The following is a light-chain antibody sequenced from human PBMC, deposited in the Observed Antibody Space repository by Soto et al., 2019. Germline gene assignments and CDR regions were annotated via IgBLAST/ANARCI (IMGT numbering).Light chain of an antibody. J-gene: IGKJ4*01. V-gene: IGKV3-20*01. CDR3: QQYGSSPPA. Sequence: EIVLTQSPVTVSLSPGETASLSCRASQTVSGSYLAWYQQKPGQAPRLLIYGTTSRATGVPDRFSGGGSGTAFTLTISGLEPEDFALYNCQQYGSSPPALGGGTTVELK. CDR1: QTVSGSY. CDR2: GTT.